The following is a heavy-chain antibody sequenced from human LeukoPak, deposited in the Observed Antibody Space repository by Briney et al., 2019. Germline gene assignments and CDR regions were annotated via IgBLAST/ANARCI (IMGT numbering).Heavy chain of an antibody. D-gene: IGHD1-26*01. CDR3: AREVGATTFWFDP. Sequence: PGGSLRLSCAASGFTFSSYGMYWVRQAPGKGLEWVAVIWYDGSNKYYADSVKGRFTISRDNSKNTLYLQMNSLRAEDTAVYYCAREVGATTFWFDPWGQGTLVTVSS. CDR1: GFTFSSYG. CDR2: IWYDGSNK. V-gene: IGHV3-33*01. J-gene: IGHJ5*02.